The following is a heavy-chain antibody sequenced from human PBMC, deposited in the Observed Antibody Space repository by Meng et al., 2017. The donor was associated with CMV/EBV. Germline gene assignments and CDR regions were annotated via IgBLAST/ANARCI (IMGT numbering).Heavy chain of an antibody. Sequence: ETLSLTCVVSGGSFSSSKWWSWVRQAPGKGLEWVSYISSSSSTIYYADSVKGRFTISRDNAKNSLYLQMNSLRAEDTAVYYCARGSWDYDFWSGQNGDYWGQGTLVTVSS. J-gene: IGHJ4*02. CDR2: ISSSSSTI. CDR1: GGSFSSSKW. D-gene: IGHD3-3*01. V-gene: IGHV3-48*04. CDR3: ARGSWDYDFWSGQNGDY.